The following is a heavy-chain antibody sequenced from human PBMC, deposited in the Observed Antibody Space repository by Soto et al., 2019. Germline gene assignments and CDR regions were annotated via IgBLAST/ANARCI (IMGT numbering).Heavy chain of an antibody. CDR3: ARERRYCSSTSCRQPYYYYYMDV. D-gene: IGHD2-2*01. Sequence: SETLSLTCAVYGGSFSGYYWSWIRQPPGKGLEWIGEINHSGSTNYNPSLKSRVTISVDTSKNQFSLKLSSVTAADTAAYYCARERRYCSSTSCRQPYYYYYMDVWGKGTTVTVSS. CDR1: GGSFSGYY. J-gene: IGHJ6*03. V-gene: IGHV4-34*01. CDR2: INHSGST.